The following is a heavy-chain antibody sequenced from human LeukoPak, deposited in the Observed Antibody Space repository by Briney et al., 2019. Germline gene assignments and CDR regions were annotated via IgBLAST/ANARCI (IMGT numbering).Heavy chain of an antibody. Sequence: ASVKVSCKASGYTFITYEINWVRQATGQGLEWMGWMNPNSGNTGYAQKFRGRVTITRNTSISTAYMELSSLRSEDTAVYYCARGPDSSKYYYYYYYMDVWGKGTTVTVSS. J-gene: IGHJ6*03. CDR3: ARGPDSSKYYYYYYYMDV. CDR1: GYTFITYE. D-gene: IGHD6-13*01. CDR2: MNPNSGNT. V-gene: IGHV1-8*01.